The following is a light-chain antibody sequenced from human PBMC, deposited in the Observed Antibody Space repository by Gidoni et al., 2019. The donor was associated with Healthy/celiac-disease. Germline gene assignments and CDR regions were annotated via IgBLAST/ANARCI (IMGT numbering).Light chain of an antibody. V-gene: IGKV1-39*01. CDR3: QQSYSTPWT. J-gene: IGKJ1*01. CDR2: AAS. Sequence: DIQLTQSPPSLSASVVDRVTITCRASQSSSSYLNWYQQKPGKAPKLLIYAASSLQSGVPSRFSGSGSGTDFTLTISRLQPEDFATYYCQQSYSTPWTFGQGTKVEIK. CDR1: QSSSSY.